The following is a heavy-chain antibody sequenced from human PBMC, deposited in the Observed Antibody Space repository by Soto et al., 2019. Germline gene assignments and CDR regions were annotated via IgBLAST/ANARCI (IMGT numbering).Heavy chain of an antibody. CDR2: ISSSYYI. CDR1: GFTFSSYT. Sequence: EVQLVESGGGLVKPGGSLRLSCAASGFTFSSYTMKWVRQAPGKGLEWVASISSSYYIKYADSVKGRFTISRDNAKNSLHLQMNSLRAEDTAVYYCARGDVVVLTATSNFDYWGQGTLVTVSS. CDR3: ARGDVVVLTATSNFDY. V-gene: IGHV3-21*01. J-gene: IGHJ4*02. D-gene: IGHD2-21*02.